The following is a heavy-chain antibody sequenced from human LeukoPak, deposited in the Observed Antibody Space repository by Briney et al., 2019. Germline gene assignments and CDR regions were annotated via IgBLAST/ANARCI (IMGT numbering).Heavy chain of an antibody. CDR3: PRGRGLYSYGPRAFDI. CDR2: INHSGST. D-gene: IGHD5-18*01. J-gene: IGHJ3*02. Sequence: PSETLSLTCAVYGGSFSGYYWSWIRQPPGKGLEWIGEINHSGSTNYNPSLKSRVTISVDTSKNQFSLKLSSVTAADTAVYYCPRGRGLYSYGPRAFDIWGQGTMVTVSS. CDR1: GGSFSGYY. V-gene: IGHV4-34*01.